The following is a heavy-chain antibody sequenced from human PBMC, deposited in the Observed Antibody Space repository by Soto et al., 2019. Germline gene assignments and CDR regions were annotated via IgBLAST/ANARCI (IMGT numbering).Heavy chain of an antibody. V-gene: IGHV1-2*04. Sequence: ASVKVSCKASGYTFTGYYMHWVRQAPGQGLEWMGWINPNSGGTNYAQKFQGWVTMTRDTSISTAYMELSRLRSDDTAMYYCARGTTVVAATEYYYYYMDVWGKGTTVTVSS. CDR3: ARGTTVVAATEYYYYYMDV. CDR2: INPNSGGT. D-gene: IGHD2-15*01. CDR1: GYTFTGYY. J-gene: IGHJ6*03.